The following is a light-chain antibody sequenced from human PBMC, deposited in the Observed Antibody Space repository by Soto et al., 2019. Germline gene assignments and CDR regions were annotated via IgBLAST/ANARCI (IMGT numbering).Light chain of an antibody. Sequence: EIVLTQSPATLSLSPGERATLSCRASQSASSNYLAWYQQKPGQAPRLLIYGVSSRATGIPDRFSGSGSGTDFTLTISRLEPEDFAVYYCQQYGSSPVTFDPGTKVEIK. J-gene: IGKJ3*01. V-gene: IGKV3-20*01. CDR3: QQYGSSPVT. CDR2: GVS. CDR1: QSASSNY.